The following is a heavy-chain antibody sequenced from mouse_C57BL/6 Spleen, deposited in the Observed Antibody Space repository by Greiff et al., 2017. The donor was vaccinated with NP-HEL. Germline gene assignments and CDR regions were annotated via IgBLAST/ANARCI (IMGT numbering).Heavy chain of an antibody. D-gene: IGHD1-1*01. CDR3: ARRGGTTVVAPFDY. CDR2: IYPGDGDT. CDR1: GYAFSSSW. J-gene: IGHJ2*01. V-gene: IGHV1-82*01. Sequence: VKLLESGPELVKPGASVKISCKASGYAFSSSWMNWVKQRPGKGLEWIGRIYPGDGDTNYNGKFKGKATLTADKSSSTAYMQLSSLTSEDSAVYFCARRGGTTVVAPFDYWGQGTTLTVSS.